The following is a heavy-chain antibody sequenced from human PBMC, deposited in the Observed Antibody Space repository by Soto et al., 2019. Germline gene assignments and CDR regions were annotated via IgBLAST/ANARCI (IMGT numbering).Heavy chain of an antibody. CDR1: GRDFSSEV. V-gene: IGHV3-23*01. Sequence: PGGSLRLSCAASGRDFSSEVMCWVRQAPGKGLEWVSSISGSGRTIYHADSMRGRFAISRDNSKNSLYLQLNNLRVDDTAVYYCAKVGPSYYYGMDVWGQGTTVTVSS. CDR2: ISGSGRTI. J-gene: IGHJ6*02. CDR3: AKVGPSYYYGMDV. D-gene: IGHD1-26*01.